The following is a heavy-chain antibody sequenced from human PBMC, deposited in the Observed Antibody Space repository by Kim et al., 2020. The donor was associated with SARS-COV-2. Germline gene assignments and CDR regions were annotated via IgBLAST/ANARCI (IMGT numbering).Heavy chain of an antibody. CDR2: MNPNSGNT. V-gene: IGHV1-8*01. J-gene: IGHJ6*02. CDR3: ARGWVAGRFRTFDYYYGMDV. D-gene: IGHD6-19*01. Sequence: ASVKVSCKASGYTFTSYDINWVRQATGQGLEWMGWMNPNSGNTGYAQKFQGRVTMTRNTSISTAYMELSSLRSEDTAVYYCARGWVAGRFRTFDYYYGMDVWGQGTTVTVSS. CDR1: GYTFTSYD.